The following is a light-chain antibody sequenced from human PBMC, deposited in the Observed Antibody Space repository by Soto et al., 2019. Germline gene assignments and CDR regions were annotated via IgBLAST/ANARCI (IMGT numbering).Light chain of an antibody. V-gene: IGKV1-5*01. J-gene: IGKJ1*01. CDR1: QSISSW. CDR3: QQYKSYWT. CDR2: DAS. Sequence: DIQMTQSPSTLSASLGDRATITCRASQSISSWLAWYQQKPGKAPKLLIYDASSLESGVPSRFSGSGSGTEFTLTINSLQPDDFATYYCQQYKSYWTFGQGTKVDI.